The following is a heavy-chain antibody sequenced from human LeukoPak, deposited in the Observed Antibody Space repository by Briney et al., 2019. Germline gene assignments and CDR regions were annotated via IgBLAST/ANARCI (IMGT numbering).Heavy chain of an antibody. V-gene: IGHV3-23*01. Sequence: GGSLRLSCAASGFTFSSYAMSWVRQAPGKGLEWVSVISGSGTNTYYADSVKGRFTIFRDNSRNTLFLQMKSLRAGDTAVYYCAKGSLSGGTCYFDYWGQGTLVTVSS. CDR3: AKGSLSGGTCYFDY. CDR1: GFTFSSYA. J-gene: IGHJ4*02. CDR2: ISGSGTNT. D-gene: IGHD2-15*01.